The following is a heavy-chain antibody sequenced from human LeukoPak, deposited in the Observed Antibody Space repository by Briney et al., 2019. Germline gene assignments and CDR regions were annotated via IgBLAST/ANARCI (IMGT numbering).Heavy chain of an antibody. Sequence: ASVKVSCKASGGTFSSYAISWVRQAPGQGLEWMGGIIPIFGTANYAQKFQGRVTITADKSTSTAYMDLSRLSSDDTAVYYCARAEYNWNDVRYYSYLDVWGKGTTVTVSS. CDR1: GGTFSSYA. J-gene: IGHJ6*03. CDR3: ARAEYNWNDVRYYSYLDV. V-gene: IGHV1-69*06. D-gene: IGHD1-1*01. CDR2: IIPIFGTA.